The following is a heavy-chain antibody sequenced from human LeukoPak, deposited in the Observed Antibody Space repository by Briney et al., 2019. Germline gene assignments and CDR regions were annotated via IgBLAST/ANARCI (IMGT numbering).Heavy chain of an antibody. Sequence: PRGSLRLSSAPPGFTFSGYAMSSVRQAPGKGLWWGSPMCGSGDRTNYADSVNGRFTISRDNSKNTLYLQMNSLRAEDTGLYYCVKVNVKQQLIPRPRAFDIWGQGTLVTVSS. CDR3: VKVNVKQQLIPRPRAFDI. J-gene: IGHJ3*02. V-gene: IGHV3-23*01. CDR2: MCGSGDRT. CDR1: GFTFSGYA. D-gene: IGHD6-13*01.